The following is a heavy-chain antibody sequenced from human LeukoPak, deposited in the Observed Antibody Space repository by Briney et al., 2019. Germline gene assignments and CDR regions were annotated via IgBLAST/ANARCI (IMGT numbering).Heavy chain of an antibody. Sequence: GGSLRLSCTVSGLTSPDYAMHWVRQTPEKGLGWVAGIYLSSVKTDYADSVKGRFTIPRDNAKNSLYLQMNSLRVEDTALYYCAKDLSPGGADFWGQGTLVIVSS. CDR3: AKDLSPGGADF. V-gene: IGHV3-9*02. J-gene: IGHJ4*02. CDR2: IYLSSVKT. D-gene: IGHD1-26*01. CDR1: GLTSPDYA.